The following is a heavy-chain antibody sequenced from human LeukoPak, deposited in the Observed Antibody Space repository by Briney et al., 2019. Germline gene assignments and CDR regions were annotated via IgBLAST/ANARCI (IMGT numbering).Heavy chain of an antibody. J-gene: IGHJ4*02. Sequence: PGRSLRLSCAASAFTFSSYVMHWVRQAPGKGLEWVAVISSDGSNKYYADSVKGRFTISRDNSKNTLYLQMNSLRAEDTAVYYCARVSASSSLRTTNFDYWGQGTLVTVSS. CDR2: ISSDGSNK. V-gene: IGHV3-30-3*01. CDR1: AFTFSSYV. D-gene: IGHD6-13*01. CDR3: ARVSASSSLRTTNFDY.